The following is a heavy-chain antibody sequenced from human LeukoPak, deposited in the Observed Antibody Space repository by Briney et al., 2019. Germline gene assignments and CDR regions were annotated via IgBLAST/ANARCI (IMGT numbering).Heavy chain of an antibody. J-gene: IGHJ4*02. CDR2: ISYDGSNK. CDR3: AKDGDSSGWYYFDY. V-gene: IGHV3-30*18. CDR1: GFTFSRYG. Sequence: GRSLRLSCAASGFTFSRYGMHWVRQAPGKGLEWVAVISYDGSNKYYADSVKGRFTISRDNSKNTLYLQMNCLRAEDTAVYYCAKDGDSSGWYYFDYWGQGTLVTVSS. D-gene: IGHD6-19*01.